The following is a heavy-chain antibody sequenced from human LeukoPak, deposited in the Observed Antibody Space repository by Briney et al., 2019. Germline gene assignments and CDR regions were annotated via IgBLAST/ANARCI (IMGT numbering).Heavy chain of an antibody. V-gene: IGHV1-2*02. D-gene: IGHD2-2*01. J-gene: IGHJ1*01. CDR2: INPNSGGT. CDR3: ARGSDIVVVPATLFQH. CDR1: GYTFTSYG. Sequence: ASVKVSCKASGYTFTSYGISWVRQAPGQGLEWMGWINPNSGGTNYAQKFQGRVTMTRDTSISTAYMELSRLRSDDTAVYYCARGSDIVVVPATLFQHWGQGTLVTVSS.